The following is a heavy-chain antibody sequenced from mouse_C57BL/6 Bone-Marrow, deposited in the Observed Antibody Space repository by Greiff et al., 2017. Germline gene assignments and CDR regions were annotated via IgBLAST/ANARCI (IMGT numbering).Heavy chain of an antibody. D-gene: IGHD2-3*01. V-gene: IGHV10-1*01. CDR3: VRPIDGYFGFAY. J-gene: IGHJ3*01. CDR1: GFSFNTYA. Sequence: EVKLMESGGGLVQPKGSLKLSCAASGFSFNTYAMNWVRQAPGKGLEWVARIRSKSNNYATYYADSVKDRFTISRDDSESMLYLQMNNLTTEDTAMYYCVRPIDGYFGFAYWGQGTLVTVSA. CDR2: IRSKSNNYAT.